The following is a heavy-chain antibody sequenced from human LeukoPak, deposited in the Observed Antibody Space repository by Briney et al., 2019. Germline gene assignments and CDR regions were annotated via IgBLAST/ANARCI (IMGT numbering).Heavy chain of an antibody. V-gene: IGHV3-30-3*01. CDR2: ISYDGSNK. Sequence: PGGSLRLSCAASGFTFSNYWMSWVRQTPGKGLEWVAVISYDGSNKYYADSVKGRFTISRDNSKNTLYLQMNSLRAEDTAVYYCARGEPHSGSFLNWFDPWGQGTLVTVSS. CDR1: GFTFSNYW. CDR3: ARGEPHSGSFLNWFDP. D-gene: IGHD1-26*01. J-gene: IGHJ5*02.